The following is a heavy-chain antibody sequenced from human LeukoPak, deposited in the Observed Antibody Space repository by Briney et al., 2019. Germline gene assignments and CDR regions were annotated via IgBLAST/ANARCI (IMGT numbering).Heavy chain of an antibody. V-gene: IGHV4-59*01. CDR3: AREGILTGVGY. CDR2: IYYSGST. Sequence: PSETLSLTCTVSGGSISSYYWSWIRQPPGKGLEWIGYIYYSGSTNYNPSLKSRVTISVDTSKNQFSLKLSSVTAADTAVYYCAREGILTGVGYWGQGTLVTVSS. CDR1: GGSISSYY. J-gene: IGHJ4*02. D-gene: IGHD3-9*01.